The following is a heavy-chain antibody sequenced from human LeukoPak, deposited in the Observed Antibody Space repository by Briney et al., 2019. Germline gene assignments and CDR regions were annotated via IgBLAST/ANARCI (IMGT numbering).Heavy chain of an antibody. J-gene: IGHJ6*03. D-gene: IGHD5-12*01. CDR1: GFTLSNYG. CDR3: AREAYGAVATIIYYYYYMDV. Sequence: PGGSLRLSCTVSGFTLSNYGMSWVRQAPGKGLEWVAGISDSGGRTKYADSVKGRFTISRDNPRNTLYLQMNSLRADDTAVYYCAREAYGAVATIIYYYYYMDVWGKGTTVTVSS. CDR2: ISDSGGRT. V-gene: IGHV3-23*01.